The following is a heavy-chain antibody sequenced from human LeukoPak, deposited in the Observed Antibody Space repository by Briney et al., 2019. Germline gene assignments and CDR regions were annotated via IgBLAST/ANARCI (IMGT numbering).Heavy chain of an antibody. Sequence: ASVKVSCKASGYTFTSYAMNWVRQAPGQGLEWMGWINTNTGNPTYAQGFTGRFVLSLDTSVSTAYLQISSLKAEDTAVYYCARLSSYYYDSSGYLGYWGQGTLVTVSS. CDR2: INTNTGNP. J-gene: IGHJ4*02. D-gene: IGHD3-22*01. CDR3: ARLSSYYYDSSGYLGY. V-gene: IGHV7-4-1*02. CDR1: GYTFTSYA.